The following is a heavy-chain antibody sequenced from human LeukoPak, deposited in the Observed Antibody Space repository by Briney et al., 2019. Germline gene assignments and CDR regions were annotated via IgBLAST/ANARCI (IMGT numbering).Heavy chain of an antibody. J-gene: IGHJ3*02. CDR1: GGSISSGGYY. CDR2: IYYSGT. V-gene: IGHV4-31*03. CDR3: ARGLQNDAFDI. Sequence: SETLSLTCTVSGGSISSGGYYWSWIRQHPGKGLEWIGYIYYSGTYYNPSLKSRVTISVDTSKNQFSLKLSSVTAADTAVYYCARGLQNDAFDIWGQGTMVTVSS.